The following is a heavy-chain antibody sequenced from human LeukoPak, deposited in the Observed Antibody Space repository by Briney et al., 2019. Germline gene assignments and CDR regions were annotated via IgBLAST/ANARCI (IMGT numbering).Heavy chain of an antibody. CDR1: GFTFSRHP. CDR2: ISPGTI. J-gene: IGHJ4*02. V-gene: IGHV3-48*01. CDR3: ARDFAYNFDY. D-gene: IGHD4-11*01. Sequence: GGSLRLSCAASGFTFSRHPMNWVRQAPGKGLEWVSYISPGTIYYADSVKGRFTISRDNAKNSMYLQMNSLRAEDTAVYFCARDFAYNFDYWGQGTLVTVAS.